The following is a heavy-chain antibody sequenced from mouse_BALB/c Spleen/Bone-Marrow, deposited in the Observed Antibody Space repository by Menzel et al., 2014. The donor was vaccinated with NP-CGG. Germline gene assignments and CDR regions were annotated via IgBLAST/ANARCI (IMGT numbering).Heavy chain of an antibody. Sequence: VQLQQSGPELVKPGASVKMSCKASGYTFTDYVISWVKQRTGQGLERIGEIYPGSGSTYYNEKFKGKPTLTADKSSNTAYMQLSSLTSEDSAVYFCARCGGLRDFDYWGQGTTLTVSS. CDR2: IYPGSGST. D-gene: IGHD2-4*01. V-gene: IGHV1-77*01. J-gene: IGHJ2*01. CDR3: ARCGGLRDFDY. CDR1: GYTFTDYV.